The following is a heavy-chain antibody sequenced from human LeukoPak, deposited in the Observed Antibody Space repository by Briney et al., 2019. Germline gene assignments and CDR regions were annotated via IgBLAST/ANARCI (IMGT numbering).Heavy chain of an antibody. CDR3: VRGGRRTLVVVTIKGGVDY. CDR1: GFTFSSYA. D-gene: IGHD2-15*01. V-gene: IGHV3-30*03. Sequence: GRSLRLSCAASGFTFSSYAMHWVRQAPGKGLEWVAVISYDGGNKYYADSVKGRFTISRDNSKNTLYLQMNSLRAEDTAVYYCVRGGRRTLVVVTIKGGVDYWGQGTLVTVSS. CDR2: ISYDGGNK. J-gene: IGHJ4*02.